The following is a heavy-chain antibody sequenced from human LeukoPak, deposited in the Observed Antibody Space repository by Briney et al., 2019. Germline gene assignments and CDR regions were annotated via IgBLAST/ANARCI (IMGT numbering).Heavy chain of an antibody. CDR3: ARSYCSSTSCYRAATSWFDP. CDR2: ISAYNGNT. Sequence: GSSVKVSCKASGGTFSSYAISWVRQAPGQGLEWMGWISAYNGNTNYAQKLQGRVTMTTDTSTSTAYMELRSLRSDDTAVYYCARSYCSSTSCYRAATSWFDPWGQGTLVTVSS. CDR1: GGTFSSYA. V-gene: IGHV1-18*01. J-gene: IGHJ5*02. D-gene: IGHD2-2*01.